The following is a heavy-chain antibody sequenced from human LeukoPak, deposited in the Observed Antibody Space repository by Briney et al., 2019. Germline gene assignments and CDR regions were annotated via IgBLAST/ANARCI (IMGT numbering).Heavy chain of an antibody. CDR1: GYTFTSYD. J-gene: IGHJ4*02. V-gene: IGHV1-8*03. CDR2: MNPNSGNT. D-gene: IGHD3-22*01. Sequence: AASVKVSCKAAGYTFTSYDINWVRQATGQGLEWMGWMNPNSGNTGFAQKFQGRVTITRNTSISTAYMELSSLRSEDTAVYYCARDLSYSDSSGYYSGMGFDYWGQGTLVTVSS. CDR3: ARDLSYSDSSGYYSGMGFDY.